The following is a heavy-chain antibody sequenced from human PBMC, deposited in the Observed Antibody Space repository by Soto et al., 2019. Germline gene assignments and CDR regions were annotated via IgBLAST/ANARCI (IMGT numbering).Heavy chain of an antibody. V-gene: IGHV1-69*13. Sequence: SVKVSCKASGGSFSSFGISWVRQAPGQGLEWMGGIIPVFGRPNYAQRFRGRLTITADESTNTVYLELIDLRSEDTAVYYCAREGSGYNLWGQGTQVTVS. CDR2: IIPVFGRP. J-gene: IGHJ1*01. CDR3: AREGSGYNL. D-gene: IGHD5-12*01. CDR1: GGSFSSFG.